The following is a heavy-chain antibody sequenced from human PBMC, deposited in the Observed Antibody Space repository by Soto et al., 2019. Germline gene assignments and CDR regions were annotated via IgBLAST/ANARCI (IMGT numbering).Heavy chain of an antibody. CDR3: AKRHSGGWYYFDY. Sequence: QVQLVESGGGVVQPGRSLRISCAASGFTFSTYGMHWVRQAPGKGLEWVAVISYDGSNKYYADSVKGRFTISRDNSKNTLYRKMNSLSAEDTALYYCAKRHSGGWYYFDYWGQGTLVTVSS. CDR2: ISYDGSNK. J-gene: IGHJ4*02. CDR1: GFTFSTYG. D-gene: IGHD6-19*01. V-gene: IGHV3-30*18.